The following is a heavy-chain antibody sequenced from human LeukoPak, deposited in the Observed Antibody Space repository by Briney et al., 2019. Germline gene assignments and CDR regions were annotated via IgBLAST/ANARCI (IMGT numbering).Heavy chain of an antibody. Sequence: GRSLRLSCAASGFTFSSYGMHWVRQAPGKGLEWVAVISYDGSNKYYADSVKGRFTISRDNAKNSLYLQMNSLRAEDTAVYYCARDPDSSGWLQRGNWFDPWGQGTLVTVSS. J-gene: IGHJ5*02. V-gene: IGHV3-30*03. D-gene: IGHD6-19*01. CDR3: ARDPDSSGWLQRGNWFDP. CDR2: ISYDGSNK. CDR1: GFTFSSYG.